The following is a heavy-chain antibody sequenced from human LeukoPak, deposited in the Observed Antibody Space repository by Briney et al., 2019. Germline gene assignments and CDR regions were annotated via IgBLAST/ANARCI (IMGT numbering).Heavy chain of an antibody. CDR2: ISSNGGST. CDR1: GFTFSSYA. CDR3: VKDRAGYCSGGSCKDLDY. D-gene: IGHD2-15*01. V-gene: IGHV3-64D*06. Sequence: PGGSLRLSCSASGFTFSSYAMHWVRQAPGKGLEYVSAISSNGGSTYYADSVKGRFTISRDNSKNTLYLQMSSLRAEDTAVYYCVKDRAGYCSGGSCKDLDYWGQGTLVTVSS. J-gene: IGHJ4*02.